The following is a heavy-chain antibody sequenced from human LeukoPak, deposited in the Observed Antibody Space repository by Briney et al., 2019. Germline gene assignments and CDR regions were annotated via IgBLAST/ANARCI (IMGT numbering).Heavy chain of an antibody. J-gene: IGHJ6*02. CDR1: GGSLSCYY. D-gene: IGHD3-10*01. Sequence: PSETLSLTCPVSGGSLSCYYWSWLRQPAGRGLEWIGRIYTNGSTNYNPSLKSRVTMSVDTSKNQFSLKLSSVTAADTSVYYCARSLYYYGSGSYYGIPNCGMDVWGQGTTVTVSS. CDR2: IYTNGST. CDR3: ARSLYYYGSGSYYGIPNCGMDV. V-gene: IGHV4-4*07.